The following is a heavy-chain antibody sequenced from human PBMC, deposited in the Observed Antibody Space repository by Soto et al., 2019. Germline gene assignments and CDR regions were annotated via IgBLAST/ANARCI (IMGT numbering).Heavy chain of an antibody. D-gene: IGHD4-17*01. J-gene: IGHJ4*02. Sequence: SVKVSCKASGGTFSSYAISWVRQAPGQGLEWMGGIIPIFGTANYAQKFQGRVTITADESTSTAYMELSSLRSEDTAVYYCASYGDYVDYFDYWGQGTLVTVSS. CDR1: GGTFSSYA. CDR2: IIPIFGTA. CDR3: ASYGDYVDYFDY. V-gene: IGHV1-69*13.